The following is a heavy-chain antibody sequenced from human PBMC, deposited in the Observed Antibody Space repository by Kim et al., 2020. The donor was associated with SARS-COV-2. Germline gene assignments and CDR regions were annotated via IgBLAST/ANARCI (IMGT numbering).Heavy chain of an antibody. Sequence: GGSLRLSCAASGFTFSSYAMHWVRQAPGKGLEWVAVISYDGSNKYYADSVKGRFTISRDNSKNTLYLQMNSLRAEDTAVYYCASLHYYDSLTGYYFDFD. J-gene: IGHJ4*01. CDR3: ASLHYYDSLTGYYFDFD. V-gene: IGHV3-30*04. D-gene: IGHD3-9*01. CDR2: ISYDGSNK. CDR1: GFTFSSYA.